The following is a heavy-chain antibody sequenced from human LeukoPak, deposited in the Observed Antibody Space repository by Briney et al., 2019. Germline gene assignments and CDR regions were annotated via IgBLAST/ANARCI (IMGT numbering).Heavy chain of an antibody. Sequence: ASVKGSCKASGYTFTGYYMHWVRQAPGQGLEWMGWINPNSGGTNYAQKFQGRVTMTRDTSISTAYMELSRLRSDDTAVYYCARDGGQLGRWNYYYYMDVWGKGTTVTVSS. V-gene: IGHV1-2*02. CDR1: GYTFTGYY. CDR2: INPNSGGT. CDR3: ARDGGQLGRWNYYYYMDV. D-gene: IGHD6-13*01. J-gene: IGHJ6*03.